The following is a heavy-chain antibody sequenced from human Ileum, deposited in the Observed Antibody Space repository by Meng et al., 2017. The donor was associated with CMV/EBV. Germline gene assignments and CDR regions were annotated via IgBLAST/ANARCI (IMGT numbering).Heavy chain of an antibody. CDR1: GFRFSDYG. CDR3: ARGVFDS. V-gene: IGHV3-21*01. CDR2: ISGTTDNI. Sequence: GGSLRLSCATSGFRFSDYGMNWVRQAPGKGLEWVALISGTTDNIHYADSIKGRFAVSRDDAKNSLYLQMNNLRAEETALYYCARGVFDSWGQGALVTVSS. J-gene: IGHJ4*02.